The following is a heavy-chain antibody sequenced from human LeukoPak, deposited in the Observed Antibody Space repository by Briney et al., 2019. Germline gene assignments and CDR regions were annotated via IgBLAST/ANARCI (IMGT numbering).Heavy chain of an antibody. CDR3: ARHNNGRNYYYMDV. Sequence: SETLSLTCTVSGGSISSSSYYWGWIRQPPGKGLEWIGSVYYSGSTYYNPSLKSRVTISVDTSKNQFSLKLSSVTAADTAVYCCARHNNGRNYYYMDVWGKGTTVTVSS. CDR1: GGSISSSSYY. J-gene: IGHJ6*03. D-gene: IGHD1/OR15-1a*01. CDR2: VYYSGST. V-gene: IGHV4-39*01.